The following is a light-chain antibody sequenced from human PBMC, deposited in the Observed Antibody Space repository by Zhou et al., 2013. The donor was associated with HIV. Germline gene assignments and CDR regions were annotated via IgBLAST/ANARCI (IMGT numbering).Light chain of an antibody. J-gene: IGKJ4*01. CDR2: DAS. V-gene: IGKV3-11*01. CDR3: MQGLDLPVT. CDR1: QSVSSY. Sequence: EIVLTQSPATLSLSPGERATLSCRASQSVSSYLAWYQQKPGQAPRLLIYDASNRATGIPARFSGSGSGTDFTLKISRVEAEDVGVYHCMQGLDLPVTFGGGTKVEIK.